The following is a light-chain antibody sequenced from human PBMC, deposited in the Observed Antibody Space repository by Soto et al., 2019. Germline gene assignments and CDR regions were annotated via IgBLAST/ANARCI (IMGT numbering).Light chain of an antibody. CDR1: SSNIGSNT. J-gene: IGLJ2*01. CDR3: AAWDDNLNVNVI. CDR2: SNN. V-gene: IGLV1-44*01. Sequence: QSVLTQPPSASGTPGQRVTISCSGTSSNIGSNTVNWYQQVPGTAPKLLIYSNNERPSGVPDRFSGSKSGTSASLGISGLQSEDEADYYCAAWDDNLNVNVIFGGGTKLTVL.